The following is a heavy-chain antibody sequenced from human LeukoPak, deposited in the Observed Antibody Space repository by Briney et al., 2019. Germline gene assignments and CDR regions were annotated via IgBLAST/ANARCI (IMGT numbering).Heavy chain of an antibody. V-gene: IGHV3-30*18. Sequence: GGSLRLSCAASGFTFSSYGMHWVRQAPGKGLEWVAVISYDGSNKYYADSVKGRFTISRDNSKNTLYLQMNSLRAEDTAVYYCAKGAGYYYDSSGNRRESDYWGQGTLVTVSS. CDR3: AKGAGYYYDSSGNRRESDY. CDR2: ISYDGSNK. CDR1: GFTFSSYG. J-gene: IGHJ4*02. D-gene: IGHD3-22*01.